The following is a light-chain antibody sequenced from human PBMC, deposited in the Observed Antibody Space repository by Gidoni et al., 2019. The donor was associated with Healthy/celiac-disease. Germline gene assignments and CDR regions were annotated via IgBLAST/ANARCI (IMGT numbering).Light chain of an antibody. CDR1: QSVSSSY. CDR3: QQYGSSPLT. Sequence: EIVLTQSPGTLSLSPGERATLSCRAGQSVSSSYLAWYQQKPVQAPRLLIYGASSRVTGIPDRFSGSGSGTDFTLTISRLEPEDVAVYYCQQYGSSPLTFGGGTKVEIK. J-gene: IGKJ4*01. CDR2: GAS. V-gene: IGKV3-20*01.